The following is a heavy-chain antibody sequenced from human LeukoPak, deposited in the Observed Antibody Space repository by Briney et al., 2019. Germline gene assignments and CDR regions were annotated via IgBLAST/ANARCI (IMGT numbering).Heavy chain of an antibody. Sequence: GWSLRLSCAASGFTFSSYGMHWVRQAPGKGLEWVAVIWYDGSNKYYADSVKGRFTISRDNSKNTLYLQMNSLRAEDTAVYYCARDYYDSSGYPGIGYWGQGTLVTVSS. CDR2: IWYDGSNK. J-gene: IGHJ4*02. D-gene: IGHD3-22*01. CDR1: GFTFSSYG. CDR3: ARDYYDSSGYPGIGY. V-gene: IGHV3-33*01.